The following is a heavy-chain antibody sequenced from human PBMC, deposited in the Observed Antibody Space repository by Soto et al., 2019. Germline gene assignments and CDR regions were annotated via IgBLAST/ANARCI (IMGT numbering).Heavy chain of an antibody. CDR2: MNPNSGNT. CDR1: GYTFTSYD. J-gene: IGHJ5*02. Sequence: ASVKVSCKASGYTFTSYDINWVRQATGQGLEWMGWMNPNSGNTGYAQKFQGRVTMTRNTSISTAYMELSSLRSEDTAVYYCARVRYYYGSGSKTNWFGPWGQGTLVTVSS. V-gene: IGHV1-8*01. CDR3: ARVRYYYGSGSKTNWFGP. D-gene: IGHD3-10*01.